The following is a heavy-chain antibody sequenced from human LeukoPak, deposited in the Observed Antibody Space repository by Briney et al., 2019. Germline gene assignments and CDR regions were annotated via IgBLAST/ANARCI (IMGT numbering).Heavy chain of an antibody. CDR3: ARGTLYSSGWYEDY. J-gene: IGHJ4*02. Sequence: SETLSLTCAVYGGSFSGYYWSWIRQPPGKGLEWIGEINHSGSTNYNPSLKSRVTISVDTSKNQFSLKLSSVTAADTAVYYCARGTLYSSGWYEDYWGQGTLVTVSS. CDR1: GGSFSGYY. V-gene: IGHV4-34*01. D-gene: IGHD6-19*01. CDR2: INHSGST.